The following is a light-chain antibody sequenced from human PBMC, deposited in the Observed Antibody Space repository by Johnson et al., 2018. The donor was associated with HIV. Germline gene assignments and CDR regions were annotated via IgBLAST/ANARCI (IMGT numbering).Light chain of an antibody. CDR2: ENN. CDR1: SSNIGNNY. CDR3: GTWDNSLTAGV. J-gene: IGLJ1*01. V-gene: IGLV1-51*02. Sequence: QSVLTQPPSMSAAPVQKVTISCSGSSSNIGNNYVSWYQQLPGTAPKLLIFENNKRPSGIPDRFSGSKSGTSATLGITALQTGDEADYYCGTWDNSLTAGVFGSGTKVTVL.